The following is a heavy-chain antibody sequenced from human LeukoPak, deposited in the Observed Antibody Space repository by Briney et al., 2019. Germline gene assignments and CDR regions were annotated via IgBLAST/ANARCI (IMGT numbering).Heavy chain of an antibody. Sequence: SETLSLTCTVSGGSISSYYWSWIRQPPGKGLEWIGYIYYSGSTNYNPSLKSRVTISVDTSKNQFSLKLSSVTAADTAVYYCARDRDGYGWFDPWGQGTLVTVSS. CDR3: ARDRDGYGWFDP. D-gene: IGHD5-24*01. V-gene: IGHV4-59*01. CDR2: IYYSGST. J-gene: IGHJ5*02. CDR1: GGSISSYY.